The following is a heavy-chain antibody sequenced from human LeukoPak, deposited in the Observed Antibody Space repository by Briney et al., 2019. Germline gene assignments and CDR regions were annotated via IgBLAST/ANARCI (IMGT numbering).Heavy chain of an antibody. CDR1: GFTFSTYA. CDR2: LYYDGSNK. V-gene: IGHV3-33*08. Sequence: PGRSLRLSCAASGFTFSTYAMHWVRQAPGKGLEWVAVLYYDGSNKYFADSVKGRFTISRDNSKNTLYLQMNSLRAEDTSVYYCARDSGERWLQSGAFDIWGRGTMVTVSS. CDR3: ARDSGERWLQSGAFDI. J-gene: IGHJ3*02. D-gene: IGHD5-24*01.